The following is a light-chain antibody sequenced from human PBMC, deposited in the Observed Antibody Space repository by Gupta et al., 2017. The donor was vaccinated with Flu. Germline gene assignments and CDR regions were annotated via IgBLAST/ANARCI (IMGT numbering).Light chain of an antibody. CDR2: RND. CDR1: TNSVGTHT. V-gene: IGLV10-54*04. CDR3: SAWDNSLSGVV. Sequence: TNSVGTHTANWLQQHQGPPPKLLVYRNDNRASGVSDRFSASRSGNTASLAITGLQPEDEADYYCSAWDNSLSGVVFGGGTKLTVL. J-gene: IGLJ2*01.